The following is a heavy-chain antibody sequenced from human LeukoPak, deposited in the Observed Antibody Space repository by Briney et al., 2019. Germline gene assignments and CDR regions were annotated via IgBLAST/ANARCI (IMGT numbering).Heavy chain of an antibody. CDR2: INHSGST. J-gene: IGHJ1*01. V-gene: IGHV4-34*01. D-gene: IGHD3-9*01. CDR3: ARGNFLYYDILTGYSVYFQH. CDR1: GGSFSGYY. Sequence: SETLSLTCAVYGGSFSGYYWSWIRQPPGKGLGWIGEINHSGSTNYNPSLKSRVTISVDTSKNQFSLKLSSVTAADTAVYYCARGNFLYYDILTGYSVYFQHWGQGTLVTVSS.